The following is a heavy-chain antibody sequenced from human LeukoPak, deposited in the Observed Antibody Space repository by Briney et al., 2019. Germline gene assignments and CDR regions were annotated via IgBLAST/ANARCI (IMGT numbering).Heavy chain of an antibody. CDR1: GGSISSGGYY. CDR2: IYHSGST. Sequence: SETLSLTCTVSGGSISSGGYYWSWIRQPPGKGLEWIGYIYHSGSTYYNPSLKGRVTISVDRSKNQFSLKLSSVTAADTAVYYCARAYSSSSRSGAFDIWGQGTMVTVSS. D-gene: IGHD6-6*01. J-gene: IGHJ3*02. V-gene: IGHV4-30-2*01. CDR3: ARAYSSSSRSGAFDI.